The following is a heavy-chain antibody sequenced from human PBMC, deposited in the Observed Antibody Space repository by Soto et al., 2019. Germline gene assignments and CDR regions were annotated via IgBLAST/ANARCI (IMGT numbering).Heavy chain of an antibody. V-gene: IGHV4-59*01. Sequence: QVQLQESGPGLVKPSETLSLTCTVSGGSISSYYWSWIRQPPGKGLEWLGYIYYSGSTSYNPSLTSRVTISVDTSKNQFSLKLSSVTAADTAVYYCARGTYYYYGMDVWGQGTTVTVSS. CDR2: IYYSGST. J-gene: IGHJ6*02. CDR1: GGSISSYY. CDR3: ARGTYYYYGMDV.